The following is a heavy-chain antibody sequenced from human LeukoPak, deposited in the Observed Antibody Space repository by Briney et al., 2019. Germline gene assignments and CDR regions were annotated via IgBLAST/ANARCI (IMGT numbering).Heavy chain of an antibody. D-gene: IGHD2-15*01. CDR3: ARAFLGGDAFDI. J-gene: IGHJ3*02. Sequence: SETLSLTCTVSGGSISSHYWSWIRQPPGKGLEWIGYISCSGSTDYNPSLKSRVTISVDTSNNQFSLRLTSVTAADTAVYYCARAFLGGDAFDIWGQGTMVTVSS. CDR2: ISCSGST. CDR1: GGSISSHY. V-gene: IGHV4-59*11.